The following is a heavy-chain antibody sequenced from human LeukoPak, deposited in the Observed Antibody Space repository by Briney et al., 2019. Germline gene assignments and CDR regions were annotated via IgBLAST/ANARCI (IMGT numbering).Heavy chain of an antibody. Sequence: PGGSLRLSCAASGLTFSGSAMHWVRQASGKGREWVGRIRSKANSYAPAYAASVKGRLTISRDDSKNTAYLQMNSLKTEDTAVYYCTRHELIPRPTYYYDSSGSEVAADAFDIWGQGTMVTVSS. CDR1: GLTFSGSA. J-gene: IGHJ3*02. CDR3: TRHELIPRPTYYYDSSGSEVAADAFDI. CDR2: IRSKANSYAP. V-gene: IGHV3-73*01. D-gene: IGHD3-22*01.